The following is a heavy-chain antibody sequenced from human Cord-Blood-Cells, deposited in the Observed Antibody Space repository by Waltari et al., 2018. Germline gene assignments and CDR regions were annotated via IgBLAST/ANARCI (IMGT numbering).Heavy chain of an antibody. CDR1: GFTFDDYA. J-gene: IGHJ4*02. V-gene: IGHV3-9*01. CDR2: ISWNSGSI. CDR3: AKDLAAAGDY. D-gene: IGHD6-13*01. Sequence: EVQLVESGGGLVQPGRSLRLSCAASGFTFDDYAMPWVRQAPGKGLEWVSGISWNSGSIGYADSVKGRFTISRDNAKNSLYLQMNSLRAEDTALYYCAKDLAAAGDYWGQGTLVTVSS.